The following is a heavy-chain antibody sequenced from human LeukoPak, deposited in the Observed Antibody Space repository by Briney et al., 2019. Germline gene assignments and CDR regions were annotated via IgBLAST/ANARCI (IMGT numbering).Heavy chain of an antibody. Sequence: GGSLRLSCAASGFTLSSNYMSWVRQAPGEGREWASVIYSGGSTYYPDSVTGRFTISRDNSKNTLYLQMNSLRAEDTAVYYCARGGPAAGRFVSWGQGTLVTVSS. J-gene: IGHJ4*02. CDR1: GFTLSSNY. CDR3: ARGGPAAGRFVS. D-gene: IGHD6-13*01. V-gene: IGHV3-66*01. CDR2: IYSGGST.